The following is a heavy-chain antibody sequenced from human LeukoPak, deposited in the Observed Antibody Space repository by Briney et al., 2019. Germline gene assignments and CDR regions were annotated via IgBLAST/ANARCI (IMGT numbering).Heavy chain of an antibody. V-gene: IGHV4-59*01. CDR2: IYYSGST. CDR3: ARRTDSGSWYFDL. D-gene: IGHD6-6*01. CDR1: GGSISNYY. Sequence: PSGTLSLTCTVSGGSISNYYWSWIRQPPGMGLEWIGNIYYSGSTNYNPSLKSRVTISVETSKNQFSLKLSSVTAADTAVYYCARRTDSGSWYFDLWGRGTLVTVSS. J-gene: IGHJ2*01.